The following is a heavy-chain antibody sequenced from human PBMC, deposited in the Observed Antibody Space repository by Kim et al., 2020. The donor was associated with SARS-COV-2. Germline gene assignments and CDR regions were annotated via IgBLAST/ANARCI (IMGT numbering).Heavy chain of an antibody. CDR2: ISSSSSYI. D-gene: IGHD3-3*01. V-gene: IGHV3-21*01. CDR1: GFTFSSDS. J-gene: IGHJ6*02. CDR3: ASSTLTIFGVVVNGMDV. Sequence: GGSLRLSCAASGFTFSSDSMNWVRQAPGKGLEWVSSISSSSSYIYYADSVKGRFTIPRDNAKNSLYLQMNSLRVEDTAVYYCASSTLTIFGVVVNGMDVWGQGTTVTVSS.